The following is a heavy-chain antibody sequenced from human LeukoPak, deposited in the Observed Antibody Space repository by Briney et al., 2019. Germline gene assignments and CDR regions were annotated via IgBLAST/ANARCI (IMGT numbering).Heavy chain of an antibody. D-gene: IGHD3-16*01. J-gene: IGHJ4*02. V-gene: IGHV1-18*01. CDR1: GYTFTSYG. CDR2: ISAYNGNT. CDR3: ARRVPNEVITDYFDY. Sequence: ASVKVSCKAYGYTFTSYGISWVRQAPGQGLEWMGWISAYNGNTNYAQKLQGRVTMTTDTSTSTAYMELRSLRSDDTAVYYCARRVPNEVITDYFDYWGPGTLVTVSS.